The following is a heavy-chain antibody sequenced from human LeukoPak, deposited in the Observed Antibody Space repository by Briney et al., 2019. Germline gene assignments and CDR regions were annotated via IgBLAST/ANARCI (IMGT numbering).Heavy chain of an antibody. D-gene: IGHD3-22*01. CDR2: IYPYDSDT. J-gene: IGHJ4*02. CDR3: ARRLSSGSFDY. V-gene: IGHV5-51*01. CDR1: GYSFTSHW. Sequence: GESLKISCQGSGYSFTSHWIVWVRRMPGTGLEWMGIIYPYDSDTRYSPSFAGQVTISADKSTSTAFLQWSSLKASDTAMYFCARRLSSGSFDYWGQGTLVTVSP.